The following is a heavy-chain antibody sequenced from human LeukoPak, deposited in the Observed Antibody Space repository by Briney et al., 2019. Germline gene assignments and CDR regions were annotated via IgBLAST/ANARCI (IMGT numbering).Heavy chain of an antibody. CDR2: IYYSGST. V-gene: IGHV4-59*08. Sequence: SETPSLTCTVSGGSISSYYWSWVRQPPGKGLEWIGYIYYSGSTNYNPSLKSRVTISVDTSKNQFSLKLSSVTAADTAVYYCAGGGYYPSFDYWGQGTLVTVSS. D-gene: IGHD3-22*01. CDR3: AGGGYYPSFDY. J-gene: IGHJ4*02. CDR1: GGSISSYY.